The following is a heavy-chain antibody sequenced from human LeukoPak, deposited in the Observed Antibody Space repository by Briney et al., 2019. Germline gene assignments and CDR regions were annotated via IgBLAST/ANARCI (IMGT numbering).Heavy chain of an antibody. D-gene: IGHD6-13*01. CDR3: ARSHSSSWTRFDY. CDR2: ISYDGSNK. J-gene: IGHJ4*02. CDR1: GFTFSSYT. Sequence: GRPLRLSCTASGFTFSSYTMHWVRQAPGKGLEWVAVISYDGSNKYYADSVKGRFTISRDNAKNSLYLQMNSLRAEDTAVYYCARSHSSSWTRFDYWGQGTLVTVSS. V-gene: IGHV3-30*04.